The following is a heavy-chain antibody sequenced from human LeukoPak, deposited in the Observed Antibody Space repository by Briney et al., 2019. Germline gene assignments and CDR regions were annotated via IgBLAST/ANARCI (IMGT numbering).Heavy chain of an antibody. CDR1: GFTFGSYA. D-gene: IGHD2-2*01. J-gene: IGHJ4*02. Sequence: GGSLRLSCAASGFTFGSYAMSWVRQAPGKGLEWVSGISWNSGSIGYADSVKGRFTISRDNAKNSLYLQMNSLRAEDTALYYCAKDGDPYCSSTSCHYFDYWGQGTLVTVSS. CDR3: AKDGDPYCSSTSCHYFDY. V-gene: IGHV3-9*01. CDR2: ISWNSGSI.